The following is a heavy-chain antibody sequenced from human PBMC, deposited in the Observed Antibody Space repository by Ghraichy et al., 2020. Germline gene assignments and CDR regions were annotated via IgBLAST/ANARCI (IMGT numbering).Heavy chain of an antibody. CDR1: GGSISSGGYS. CDR2: IYYSGST. D-gene: IGHD3-22*01. Sequence: SQTLSLTCAVSGGSISSGGYSWSWIRQPPGKGLEWIGYIYYSGSTYYNPSLKSRVTISVDTSKNQFSLKLSSVTAADTAVYYCARGWMLWLQSEYYYDSSGYYYSDAFDIWGQGTMVTVSS. J-gene: IGHJ3*02. V-gene: IGHV4-30-4*07. CDR3: ARGWMLWLQSEYYYDSSGYYYSDAFDI.